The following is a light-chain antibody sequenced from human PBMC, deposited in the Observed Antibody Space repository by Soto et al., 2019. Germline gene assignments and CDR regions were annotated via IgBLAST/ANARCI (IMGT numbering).Light chain of an antibody. CDR3: ASWDDTLSGPV. J-gene: IGLJ2*01. V-gene: IGLV2-14*02. CDR2: EGY. Sequence: QSALTQPASVSGSPGQSITISCTGTSSDVGSYNLVSWYQQHPGKAPKLMIYEGYKRPSGVPARFSGSKSGTSASLAISGLRSEDEADYYCASWDDTLSGPVFGGGTKLTVL. CDR1: SSDVGSYNL.